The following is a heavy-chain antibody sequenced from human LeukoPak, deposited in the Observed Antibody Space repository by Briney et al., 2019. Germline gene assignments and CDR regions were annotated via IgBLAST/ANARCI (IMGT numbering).Heavy chain of an antibody. CDR1: GFTFSNAW. V-gene: IGHV3-66*01. D-gene: IGHD5-12*01. J-gene: IGHJ4*02. CDR2: IYSGGST. CDR3: AIRKSGNAIDY. Sequence: GGSLRLSCAASGFTFSNAWMSWVRQAPGKGLEWVSLIYSGGSTYYADSVKGRFTISRDNSNKTLYLLMNSLRAEDTAVYYCAIRKSGNAIDYWGQGTLVTVSS.